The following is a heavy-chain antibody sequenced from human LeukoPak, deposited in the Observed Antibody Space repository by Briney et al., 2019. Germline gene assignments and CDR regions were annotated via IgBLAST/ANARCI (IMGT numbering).Heavy chain of an antibody. D-gene: IGHD2-21*01. CDR3: AKVGEHYYMDV. CDR1: GFTFSSYA. Sequence: GGSLRLSCAVSGFTFSSYAMSWVRQAPGQGLEWVSAISGSGGSTYYADSVKGRFTISRDNSKNTLYLHMNSLRAEDTAVYYCAKVGEHYYMDVWGKGTTVTVSS. J-gene: IGHJ6*03. V-gene: IGHV3-23*01. CDR2: ISGSGGST.